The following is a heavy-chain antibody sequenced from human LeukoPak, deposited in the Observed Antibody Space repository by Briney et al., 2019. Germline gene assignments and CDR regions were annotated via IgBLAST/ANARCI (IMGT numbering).Heavy chain of an antibody. D-gene: IGHD3-3*01. CDR1: GGSISSYY. J-gene: IGHJ6*03. CDR2: INHSGST. Sequence: PSETLSLTRTVSGGSISSYYWSWIRQPPGKGLEWIGEINHSGSTNYNPSLESRVTISVDTSKNQFSLKLSSVTAADTAVYYCARVIFGVVITQSRPQRRPYYMDVWGKGTTVTVSS. CDR3: ARVIFGVVITQSRPQRRPYYMDV. V-gene: IGHV4-34*01.